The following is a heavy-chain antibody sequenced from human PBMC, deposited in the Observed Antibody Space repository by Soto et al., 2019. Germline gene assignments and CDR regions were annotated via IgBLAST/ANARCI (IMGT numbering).Heavy chain of an antibody. J-gene: IGHJ6*02. D-gene: IGHD5-12*01. CDR1: GFTFSEYS. CDR3: ARDGYDYVMDV. CDR2: ISSDGDIT. V-gene: IGHV3-64*04. Sequence: PGGSLRLSCSASGFTFSEYSMHWVRQAPGKGLQYVSTISSDGDITYYADSVKGRFTISRDNSKNTLYLQMNSLRPEDTAVYYCARDGYDYVMDVWGQGTTVTVSS.